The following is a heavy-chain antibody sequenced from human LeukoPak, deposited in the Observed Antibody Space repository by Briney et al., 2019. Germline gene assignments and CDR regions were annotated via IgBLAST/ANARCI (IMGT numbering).Heavy chain of an antibody. J-gene: IGHJ4*02. CDR2: INPNSGGT. CDR1: GYTFTGYY. Sequence: ASVKVSCKASGYTFTGYYIHWVRQAPGQGLEWVGWINPNSGGTNYAQKFQGRVTMTRDTSISTAYMELSRLRSDDTAVYYCARDTSGWNDVGSDYWGQGTLVTVSS. D-gene: IGHD1-1*01. V-gene: IGHV1-2*02. CDR3: ARDTSGWNDVGSDY.